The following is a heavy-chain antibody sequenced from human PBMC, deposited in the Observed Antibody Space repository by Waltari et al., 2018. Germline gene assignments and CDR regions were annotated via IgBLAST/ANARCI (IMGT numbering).Heavy chain of an antibody. J-gene: IGHJ4*02. D-gene: IGHD2-15*01. CDR3: ARDVSGGGYYFDY. CDR2: SIPIFGTA. CDR1: GGTFSSYA. V-gene: IGHV1-69*12. Sequence: QVQLVQSGAEVKKPGSSVKVSCKASGGTFSSYAISWVRQAPGQGLEWMGGSIPIFGTAKYAQKLQGRVTSTADESTSAAYMELSSLRSEDTAVYYCARDVSGGGYYFDYWGQGTLVTVSS.